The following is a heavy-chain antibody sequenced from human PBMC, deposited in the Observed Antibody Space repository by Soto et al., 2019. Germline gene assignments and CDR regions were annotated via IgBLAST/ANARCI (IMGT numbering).Heavy chain of an antibody. CDR2: IYYSGST. V-gene: IGHV4-39*01. CDR3: ASVVAGTPNFYY. D-gene: IGHD6-19*01. CDR1: GGSISSSSYY. J-gene: IGHJ4*02. Sequence: SETLSLTCTVSGGSISSSSYYWGWIRQPPGKGLEWIGSIYYSGSTYYNPSLKSRVTISVDTSKNQFSLKLSSVTAADTAVYYGASVVAGTPNFYYWGQGTLVTVAS.